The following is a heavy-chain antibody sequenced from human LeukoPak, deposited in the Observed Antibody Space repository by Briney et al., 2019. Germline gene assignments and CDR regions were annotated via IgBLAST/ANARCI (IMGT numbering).Heavy chain of an antibody. V-gene: IGHV4-39*01. Sequence: PSETLSLTCTVSGGSISSTFYYWGWIRQPPGKGLEWIGSINYSGSTYYNPSLKSRVTISVDTSKNQFSLKLSSVTAADTAVYYCARGSDGWFGEFNSGDDYWGHGTLVTVSS. D-gene: IGHD3-10*01. CDR3: ARGSDGWFGEFNSGDDY. J-gene: IGHJ4*01. CDR2: INYSGST. CDR1: GGSISSTFYY.